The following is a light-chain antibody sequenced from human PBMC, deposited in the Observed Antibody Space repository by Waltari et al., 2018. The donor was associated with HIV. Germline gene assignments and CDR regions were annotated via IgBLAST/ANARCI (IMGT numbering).Light chain of an antibody. CDR3: QQYYSTPPT. J-gene: IGKJ1*01. CDR1: QSVLYSSNNKNY. CDR2: WAS. V-gene: IGKV4-1*01. Sequence: DIVMTQSPDSLAVSLGERATINCESSQSVLYSSNNKNYLAWYQQKPGQPPKLLIYWASTRESGVPDRSSGSGSGTDFTLTISSLQAEDVAVYYCQQYYSTPPTFGQGTKVEIK.